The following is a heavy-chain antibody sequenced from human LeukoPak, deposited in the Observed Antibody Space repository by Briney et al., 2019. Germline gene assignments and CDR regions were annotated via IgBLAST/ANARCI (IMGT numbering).Heavy chain of an antibody. J-gene: IGHJ4*02. Sequence: ASVKVSCKASRGTFSSYAISWVRQAPGQGLEWMGGIIPIFGTANYAQKFQGRVTITADESTSTAYMELSSLRSEDTAVYYCAGYCSSTSCYARLYWGQGTLVTVSS. V-gene: IGHV1-69*13. CDR3: AGYCSSTSCYARLY. CDR2: IIPIFGTA. D-gene: IGHD2-2*01. CDR1: RGTFSSYA.